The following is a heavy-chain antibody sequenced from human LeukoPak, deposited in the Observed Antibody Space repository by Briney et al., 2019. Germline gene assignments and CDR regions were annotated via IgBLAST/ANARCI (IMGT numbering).Heavy chain of an antibody. V-gene: IGHV3-48*01. CDR2: IGSAI. Sequence: PGGSLRLSCVASGFTFSDFSLNWVRQAPGKGLEWISYIGSAIYYADSVKGRFTISRDNSKNTLYLQMNSLRTEDTAVYYCAKEGDYYGSGSYRDGFDIWGHGTRATVSS. D-gene: IGHD3-10*01. CDR3: AKEGDYYGSGSYRDGFDI. CDR1: GFTFSDFS. J-gene: IGHJ3*02.